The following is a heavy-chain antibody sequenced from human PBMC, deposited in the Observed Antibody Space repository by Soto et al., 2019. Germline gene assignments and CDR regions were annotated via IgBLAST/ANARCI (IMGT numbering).Heavy chain of an antibody. J-gene: IGHJ4*02. V-gene: IGHV1-18*01. Sequence: QVQLVQSGAEVKKPGASVKVSCKASGYTFTNFGISWVRQAPGQGLEWMGWISAYNGNTNYAQIIQGRVTMTTDTATSTAYMELRSLRSDHAAVYCIGIGGTPIDYWGQGTLVTVAS. D-gene: IGHD3-16*01. CDR2: ISAYNGNT. CDR1: GYTFTNFG. CDR3: GIGGTPIDY.